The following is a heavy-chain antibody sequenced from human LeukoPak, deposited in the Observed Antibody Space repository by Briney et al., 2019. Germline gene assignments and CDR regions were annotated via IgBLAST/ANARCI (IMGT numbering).Heavy chain of an antibody. Sequence: KSGGSLRLSCAASGFTFSDYYMSWIRQAPGKGLEWVSYISSSGSTIYYADSVEGRFTISRDNAKNSLYLQMNSLRAEDTAVYYCAATYYDFWSGLHWFDPWGQGTLVTVSS. V-gene: IGHV3-11*04. J-gene: IGHJ5*02. CDR2: ISSSGSTI. D-gene: IGHD3-3*01. CDR3: AATYYDFWSGLHWFDP. CDR1: GFTFSDYY.